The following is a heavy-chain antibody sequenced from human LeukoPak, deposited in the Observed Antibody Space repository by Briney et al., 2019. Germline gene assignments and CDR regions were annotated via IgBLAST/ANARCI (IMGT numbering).Heavy chain of an antibody. CDR1: GGSFSGYY. Sequence: PSETLSLTCAVYGGSFSGYYWRWIRQPPGKGLEWIGELNHSGSTNYNPTLKSRVTISVDTSKNQFSLKLSSVTAADTAVYYCARASWSGYRYYYYGMDVWGQGTTVTVSS. CDR2: LNHSGST. J-gene: IGHJ6*02. V-gene: IGHV4-34*01. D-gene: IGHD3-3*01. CDR3: ARASWSGYRYYYYGMDV.